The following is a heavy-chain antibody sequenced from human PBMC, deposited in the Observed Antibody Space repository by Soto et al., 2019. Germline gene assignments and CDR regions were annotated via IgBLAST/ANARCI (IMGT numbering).Heavy chain of an antibody. CDR1: GYTYTYRY. Sequence: GASVKVSCKASGYTYTYRYLHWVRQAPGQALEWMGWITPFNGNTKYAQKFQDRVTITRDRSMSTAYLEMSSLRSDDTAVYYCARSNCGGDCYSGMDVWGQGTTVTVSS. CDR2: ITPFNGNT. D-gene: IGHD2-21*02. J-gene: IGHJ6*02. V-gene: IGHV1-45*02. CDR3: ARSNCGGDCYSGMDV.